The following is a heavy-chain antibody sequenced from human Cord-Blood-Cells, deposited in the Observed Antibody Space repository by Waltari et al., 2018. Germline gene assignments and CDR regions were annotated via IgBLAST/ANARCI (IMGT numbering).Heavy chain of an antibody. CDR1: GGPICSYY. J-gene: IGHJ4*02. CDR3: ARASEGIVGAFDY. Sequence: QVQLQESGPGLVKPSETLSLTCTVSGGPICSYYWSWIRQPPGKGLEWIGYIYYSGSTNYNPSLKSRVTISVDTSKNQFSLKLSSVTAADTAVYYCARASEGIVGAFDYWGQGTLVTVSS. V-gene: IGHV4-59*01. CDR2: IYYSGST. D-gene: IGHD1-26*01.